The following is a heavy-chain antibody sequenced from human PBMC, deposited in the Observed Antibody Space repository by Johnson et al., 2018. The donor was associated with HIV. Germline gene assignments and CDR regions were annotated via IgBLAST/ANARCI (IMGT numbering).Heavy chain of an antibody. CDR1: GFTFDDYA. J-gene: IGHJ3*02. Sequence: VQLVESGGGLVQPGRSLRLSCAASGFTFDDYAMHWVRQGPGKGLEWVSGISLNSGRLGYGTSIKGRFTISRDNAKNSLYLQMNSLRPEDTALYYCAKGRDYYDSSDYYSDAFDIWGQGTMVTVSS. CDR2: ISLNSGRL. V-gene: IGHV3-9*01. D-gene: IGHD3-22*01. CDR3: AKGRDYYDSSDYYSDAFDI.